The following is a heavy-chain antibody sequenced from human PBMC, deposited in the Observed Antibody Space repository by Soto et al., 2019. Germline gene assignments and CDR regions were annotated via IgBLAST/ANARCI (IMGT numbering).Heavy chain of an antibody. Sequence: QVQLQESGPGLVKPSQTLSLTCTISGGSITSGDYYWTWIRQFPGKGLEWIAYIYSSGTTHYNPSLKSRATISLDTSNNQFSLEVKSATAADTAVYYCARMGLHLGELSRIWFDPWGQGSLVTVSS. CDR2: IYSSGTT. CDR3: ARMGLHLGELSRIWFDP. V-gene: IGHV4-31*03. CDR1: GGSITSGDYY. J-gene: IGHJ5*02. D-gene: IGHD3-16*02.